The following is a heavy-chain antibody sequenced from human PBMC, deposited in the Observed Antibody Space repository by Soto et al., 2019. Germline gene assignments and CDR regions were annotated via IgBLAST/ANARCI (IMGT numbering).Heavy chain of an antibody. V-gene: IGHV4-59*08. Sequence: AADTLSLTCTSPGPSIRRKYWSWIRQPPGKGLEWIGYIYYSGSTNYNPSLKSRVTISVDTSKNQFSLKLSSVTAADTAVYYCARCIAVAGTVLCDYWGQGTLVTVSS. CDR1: GPSIRRKY. J-gene: IGHJ4*02. CDR2: IYYSGST. D-gene: IGHD6-19*01. CDR3: ARCIAVAGTVLCDY.